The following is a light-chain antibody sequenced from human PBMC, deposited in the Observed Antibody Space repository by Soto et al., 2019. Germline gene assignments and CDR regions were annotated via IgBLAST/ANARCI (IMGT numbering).Light chain of an antibody. CDR3: QQSYSTPRT. V-gene: IGKV1-39*01. J-gene: IGKJ1*01. CDR2: AAS. Sequence: DIQMTQSPSSLSASVGDRVTITCRASQSISSYLNWNQQKPGKAPKLLIYAASSLQSGVPSRFSGSGSGTDFTLTISSLQPEDFATYYCQQSYSTPRTFGQGPKVEIK. CDR1: QSISSY.